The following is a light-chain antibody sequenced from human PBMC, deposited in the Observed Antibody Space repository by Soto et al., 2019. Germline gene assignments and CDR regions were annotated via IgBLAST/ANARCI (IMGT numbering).Light chain of an antibody. V-gene: IGKV3-20*01. CDR2: GAS. CDR1: QSVSSSY. Sequence: EIVLTQSPSTLSLSPGERATLSCRASQSVSSSYLAWYQQKPGQAPRLLIYGASARATGIPDRFSGSGSGTDFTLTISRLEPEDFAVYYCQQYGSSPLFTFGPGTKVAIK. CDR3: QQYGSSPLFT. J-gene: IGKJ3*01.